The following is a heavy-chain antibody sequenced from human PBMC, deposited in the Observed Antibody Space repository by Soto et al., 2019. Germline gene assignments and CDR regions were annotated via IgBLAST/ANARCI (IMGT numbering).Heavy chain of an antibody. CDR2: ISGSGGST. D-gene: IGHD6-19*01. CDR3: AKSPSSGWYWGDY. CDR1: GFTFSSYA. Sequence: QPGGSLRLSCAASGFTFSSYAMIWVGRPPGKGLEWVSAISGSGGSTYYADSVKGRFTISRDNSKNTLYLQMNSLRAEDTAVYYCAKSPSSGWYWGDYWGQGTLVTVS. J-gene: IGHJ4*02. V-gene: IGHV3-23*01.